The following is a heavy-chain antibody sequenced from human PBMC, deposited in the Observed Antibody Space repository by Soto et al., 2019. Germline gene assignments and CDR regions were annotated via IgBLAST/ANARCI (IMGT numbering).Heavy chain of an antibody. CDR3: ARDPAYLSSSCHDH. D-gene: IGHD3-22*01. CDR2: IATDGSRS. V-gene: IGHV3-74*01. J-gene: IGHJ4*02. Sequence: EVHLVESGGGLVQPGGSLRLSCVASGFSFSDYWMHWVRQVPGQGLVWVSRIATDGSRSTYADSVKGRFTISRDNAKNMLFLQMNTLRPEDTAVDYCARDPAYLSSSCHDHWGQGTLVTVSS. CDR1: GFSFSDYW.